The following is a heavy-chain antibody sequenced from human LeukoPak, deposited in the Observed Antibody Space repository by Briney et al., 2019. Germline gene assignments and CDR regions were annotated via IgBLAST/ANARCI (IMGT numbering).Heavy chain of an antibody. V-gene: IGHV4-59*01. CDR2: IYYSGST. CDR3: ARARPILYSSGYYFRRIDYFDY. D-gene: IGHD3-22*01. J-gene: IGHJ4*02. Sequence: SETLSLTCTVSGGSISSYYWSWIRQPPGKGLEWIGYIYYSGSTNYNPSLKGRVTISVDTSKNQFSLKLSSVTAADTAVYYCARARPILYSSGYYFRRIDYFDYWGQGTLVTVSS. CDR1: GGSISSYY.